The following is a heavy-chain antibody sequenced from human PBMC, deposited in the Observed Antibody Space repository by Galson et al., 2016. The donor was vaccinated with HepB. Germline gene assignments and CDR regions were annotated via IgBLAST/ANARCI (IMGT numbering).Heavy chain of an antibody. CDR3: ARPPERVYSYGFDY. Sequence: SVKVSCKASGYTFTRYYMHWVRQAPGQGPEWMGVINPSSGSTSYPQKFQGRVTMTRDTSTSTVYMELSSLRSEDTAVYFCARPPERVYSYGFDYWGQGTLVTVSP. V-gene: IGHV1-46*01. CDR1: GYTFTRYY. D-gene: IGHD2-8*01. CDR2: INPSSGST. J-gene: IGHJ4*02.